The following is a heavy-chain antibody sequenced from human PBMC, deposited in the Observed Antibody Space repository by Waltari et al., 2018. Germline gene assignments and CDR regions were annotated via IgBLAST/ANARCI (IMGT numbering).Heavy chain of an antibody. Sequence: EVQLVESGGGLVQPGGSLRLSCAASGFTFSSYWMSWVRQAPGKGLEWVANINENGREKDYVDSVKGRFTISRDNAKNSLHLQMNSLRAEDTAVYYCARDKPIPFIIGGQGTLVTVSS. D-gene: IGHD3-10*01. CDR3: ARDKPIPFII. J-gene: IGHJ4*02. CDR2: INENGREK. V-gene: IGHV3-7*01. CDR1: GFTFSSYW.